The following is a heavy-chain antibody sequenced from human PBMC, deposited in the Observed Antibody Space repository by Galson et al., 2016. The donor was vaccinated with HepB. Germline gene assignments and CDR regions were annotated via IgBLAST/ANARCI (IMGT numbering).Heavy chain of an antibody. J-gene: IGHJ5*02. Sequence: LRLSCAASGFTFSSYSMNWVRQAPGKGLEWIGYVSYNGNTFYNPSLKSRVTIPVDTPRNQFSLRMNSVTPAEPAVYYCAKAPQALNIYSPSYCFDPWGQGTLVTVSS. CDR1: GFTFSSYS. CDR2: VSYNGNT. D-gene: IGHD2-15*01. CDR3: AKAPQALNIYSPSYCFDP. V-gene: IGHV4-59*06.